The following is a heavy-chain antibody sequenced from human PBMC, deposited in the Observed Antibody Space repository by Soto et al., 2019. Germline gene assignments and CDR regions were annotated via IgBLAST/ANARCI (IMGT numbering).Heavy chain of an antibody. Sequence: SETLSLTCTVSGGSFSSGNYYWSWIRQHPGKGLEWIGYIYYSGSTYYNPSLKSRVTISLDTSKNQFSLNLSSVTAADTAVYYSERQPRSSGYLVDWGQGTLVTVSS. CDR2: IYYSGST. V-gene: IGHV4-31*03. CDR1: GGSFSSGNYY. J-gene: IGHJ4*02. D-gene: IGHD3-22*01. CDR3: ERQPRSSGYLVD.